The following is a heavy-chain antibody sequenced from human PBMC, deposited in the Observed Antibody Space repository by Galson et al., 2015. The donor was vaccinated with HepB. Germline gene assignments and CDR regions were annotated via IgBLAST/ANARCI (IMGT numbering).Heavy chain of an antibody. V-gene: IGHV3-7*01. J-gene: IGHJ3*02. CDR3: ARRGYCSGGSCWGGWAFDI. Sequence: SLRLSCAASGFTFSSYWMSWVRQAPGKGLEWVANIKQDGSEKYYVDSVKGRFTISRDNAKNSLYLQMNSLRAEDTAVYYCARRGYCSGGSCWGGWAFDIWGQGTMVTVSS. CDR1: GFTFSSYW. D-gene: IGHD2-15*01. CDR2: IKQDGSEK.